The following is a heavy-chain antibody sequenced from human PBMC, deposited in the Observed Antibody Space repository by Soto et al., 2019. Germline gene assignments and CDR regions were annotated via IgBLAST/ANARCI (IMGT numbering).Heavy chain of an antibody. Sequence: EVQLVESGGGLIQPGGSLRLSCAASGFTVSSNYMSWVRQAPGKGLEWVSVIYSGGSTYYADSVKGRFTISRDNSKNTLYLQMNSLRAEDTAVYYCARAIAAAGTVGYYYYGMDVWGQGTTVTVSS. J-gene: IGHJ6*02. D-gene: IGHD6-13*01. CDR2: IYSGGST. CDR3: ARAIAAAGTVGYYYYGMDV. V-gene: IGHV3-53*01. CDR1: GFTVSSNY.